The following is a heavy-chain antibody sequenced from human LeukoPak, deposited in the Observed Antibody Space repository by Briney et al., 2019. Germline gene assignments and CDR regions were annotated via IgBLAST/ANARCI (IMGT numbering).Heavy chain of an antibody. CDR1: GFTFSRYS. J-gene: IGHJ2*01. CDR3: ARTLLKRGATVTLSFWYFDL. Sequence: GGTLRLSCAASGFTFSRYSMNWVRQAPGRGREWVLYISSSCSTIYCADSVKGRFPISRDNAKNSLYLQMNSLRAEDTAVYYCARTLLKRGATVTLSFWYFDLWGRSTLVTVSS. D-gene: IGHD4-11*01. V-gene: IGHV3-48*01. CDR2: ISSSCSTI.